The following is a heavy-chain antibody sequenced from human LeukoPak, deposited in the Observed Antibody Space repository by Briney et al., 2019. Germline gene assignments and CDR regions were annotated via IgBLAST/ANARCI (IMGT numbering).Heavy chain of an antibody. CDR3: ARVFLSQKPRFGDFPYWYFDL. Sequence: PSETLSLTCTVSGCSISSSSYYWGWIRQPPGKGLEWIGSIYYSGSTYYNPSLKSRVTISADTSKNQFSLKLSSVTAADTAVYYCARVFLSQKPRFGDFPYWYFDLWGRGTLVTVSS. CDR1: GCSISSSSYY. CDR2: IYYSGST. J-gene: IGHJ2*01. D-gene: IGHD3-10*01. V-gene: IGHV4-39*07.